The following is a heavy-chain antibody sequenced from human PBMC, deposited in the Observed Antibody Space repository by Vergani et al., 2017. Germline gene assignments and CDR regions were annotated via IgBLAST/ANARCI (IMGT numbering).Heavy chain of an antibody. Sequence: QVQLVQSGAEVKKPGASVKVSCKASGYTFTSYGISWVRQAPGQGLEWMGWISAYNGNTNYAQKLQGRVTMTTDTSTSTAYRELRSLRSDDTAVYYCARDVTTVTRGPDFDYWGQGTLVTVSS. V-gene: IGHV1-18*04. CDR3: ARDVTTVTRGPDFDY. CDR1: GYTFTSYG. CDR2: ISAYNGNT. D-gene: IGHD4-17*01. J-gene: IGHJ4*02.